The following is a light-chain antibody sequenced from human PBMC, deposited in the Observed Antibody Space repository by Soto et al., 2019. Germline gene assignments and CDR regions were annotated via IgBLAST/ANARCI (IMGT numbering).Light chain of an antibody. Sequence: EIVLTQSPGTLSLSPGARAPLSCRARQSVSSNLAWYQQKPGQAPRLLIYGASTRATGIPARFSGSGSGTEFTLTISSLQSEDFAVYYCQQYNNWPWTFGQGTKVDIK. V-gene: IGKV3-15*01. CDR1: QSVSSN. J-gene: IGKJ1*01. CDR3: QQYNNWPWT. CDR2: GAS.